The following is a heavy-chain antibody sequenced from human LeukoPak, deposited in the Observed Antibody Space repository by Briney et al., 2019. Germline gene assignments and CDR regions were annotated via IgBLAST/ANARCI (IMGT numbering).Heavy chain of an antibody. D-gene: IGHD3-16*01. J-gene: IGHJ5*02. CDR2: ISATGGST. CDR3: AKGLFGITFGGVP. Sequence: GGSLRLSCAASGFTFSSSAMTWVRQAPGKGLDWVSGISATGGSTYYADSVKARFTISRDNSKNTLYLQMSSLGVEDTAVYYCAKGLFGITFGGVPRGRGTLVTVSS. V-gene: IGHV3-23*01. CDR1: GFTFSSSA.